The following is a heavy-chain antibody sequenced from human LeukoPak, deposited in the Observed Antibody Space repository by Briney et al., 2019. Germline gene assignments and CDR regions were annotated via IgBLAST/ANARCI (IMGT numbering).Heavy chain of an antibody. CDR3: ARAPVPARWFDP. Sequence: GGSLRLSCAASTLSFGSYGMHWVRQAPGKGLEWVAAIVYHGYNTYYADSVKGRFTISRDNARNSVYLQMNSLRADDTAVYFCARAPVPARWFDPWGQGTLVTVSS. V-gene: IGHV3-30*12. CDR2: IVYHGYNT. CDR1: TLSFGSYG. J-gene: IGHJ5*02. D-gene: IGHD2-2*01.